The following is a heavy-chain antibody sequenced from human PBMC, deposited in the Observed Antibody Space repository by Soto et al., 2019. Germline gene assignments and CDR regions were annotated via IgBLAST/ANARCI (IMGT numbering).Heavy chain of an antibody. CDR1: VGSFRNYY. Sequence: SETLSLTCGFYVGSFRNYYWICVRQPPGKGLEWIGEVNHSGEATYNPSLQSRVTISLDTTNNHFSLKMTSVTAADTAIYFCARPERFKTSWFDSWGQGTQVNVS. V-gene: IGHV4-34*01. CDR3: ARPERFKTSWFDS. CDR2: VNHSGEA. J-gene: IGHJ5*01.